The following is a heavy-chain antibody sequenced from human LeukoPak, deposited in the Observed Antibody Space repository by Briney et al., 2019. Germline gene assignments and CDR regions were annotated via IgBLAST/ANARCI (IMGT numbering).Heavy chain of an antibody. CDR2: ILYDGSNK. CDR3: ARENYDILTLDY. Sequence: PGGSLRLSCAASGFTFSSYAMHWVRQAPGKGLEWVAVILYDGSNKYYADSVKGRFTISRDNSKNTLYLQMNSLRAEDTAVYYCARENYDILTLDYWGQGTLVTVSS. CDR1: GFTFSSYA. V-gene: IGHV3-30*04. D-gene: IGHD3-9*01. J-gene: IGHJ4*02.